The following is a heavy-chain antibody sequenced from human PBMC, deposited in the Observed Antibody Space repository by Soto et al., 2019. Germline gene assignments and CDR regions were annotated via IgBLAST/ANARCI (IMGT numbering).Heavy chain of an antibody. CDR1: GFNFIYYL. CDR3: ARGDRGAFDL. CDR2: IHSDGSSA. D-gene: IGHD2-21*02. Sequence: GGSLRLSCTAAGFNFIYYLMHWVRQAPGQGLVWVSRIHSDGSSATYADSVKGRFTISRDNAKNTLYLQMNSLRAEDTAVYYCARGDRGAFDLWGQGTMVTVS. V-gene: IGHV3-74*01. J-gene: IGHJ3*01.